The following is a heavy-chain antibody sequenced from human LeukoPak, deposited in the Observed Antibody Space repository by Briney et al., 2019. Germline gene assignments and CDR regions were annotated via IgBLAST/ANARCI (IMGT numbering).Heavy chain of an antibody. V-gene: IGHV3-48*01. J-gene: IGHJ4*02. CDR3: ARDHYGDYGVDY. Sequence: PGGSLRLSCAASGFTFSSYSMNWVRQAPGKGLEWVSYISSSSRTICYADSVKGRFTISRDNAKNSLYLQMNSLRAEDTAVYYCARDHYGDYGVDYWGQGTLVTVSS. CDR1: GFTFSSYS. D-gene: IGHD4-17*01. CDR2: ISSSSRTI.